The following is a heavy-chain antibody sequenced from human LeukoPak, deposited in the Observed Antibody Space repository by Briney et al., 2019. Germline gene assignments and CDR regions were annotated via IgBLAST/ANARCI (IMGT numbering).Heavy chain of an antibody. CDR1: GFTFDDYG. CDR3: AREMPEMATITGNFDY. V-gene: IGHV3-20*04. D-gene: IGHD5-24*01. CDR2: INWNGGST. Sequence: PGGSLRLSCAASGFTFDDYGMSWVRQAPGKGLEWVSGINWNGGSTGYADSVKGRFTISRDNVKNSLYLQMNSLRAEDTALYYCAREMPEMATITGNFDYWGQGTLVTVSS. J-gene: IGHJ4*02.